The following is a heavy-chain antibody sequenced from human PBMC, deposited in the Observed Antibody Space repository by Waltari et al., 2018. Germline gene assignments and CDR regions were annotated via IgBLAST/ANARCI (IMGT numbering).Heavy chain of an antibody. CDR1: GLSLSGIW. Sequence: EVQLLESGGALVQPVGPLRLSCAASGLSLSGIWMTWVRQAPGKGLEWVAEINPDGSGEYYVDSVNGRFTISRDNTKNSLYLQMNSLRPDDTAVYFCARDPAFGAFDFWGQGTVVTVSS. V-gene: IGHV3-7*01. D-gene: IGHD3-10*01. J-gene: IGHJ3*01. CDR3: ARDPAFGAFDF. CDR2: INPDGSGE.